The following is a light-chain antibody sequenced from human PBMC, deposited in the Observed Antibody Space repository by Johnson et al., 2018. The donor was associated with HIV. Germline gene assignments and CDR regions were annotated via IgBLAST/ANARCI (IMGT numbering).Light chain of an antibody. CDR2: AND. CDR1: SSNIGNND. Sequence: QPVLTQPPSVSAAPGQKVTISCSGSSSNIGNNDVSWYQRLPGTAPKVLISANDKRPSGIPDRFSASQSGTSATLGITGLQTGDEADYYCGTWDSSLSAYVFGTGTKVTVL. CDR3: GTWDSSLSAYV. J-gene: IGLJ1*01. V-gene: IGLV1-51*01.